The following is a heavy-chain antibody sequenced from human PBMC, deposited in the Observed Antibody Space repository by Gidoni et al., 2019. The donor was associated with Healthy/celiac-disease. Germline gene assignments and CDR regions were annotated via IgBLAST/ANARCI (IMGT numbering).Heavy chain of an antibody. CDR3: ARVGGSGRKNWYFDL. Sequence: QVQLVQSGAEVKKPGSSVKVSCKASGGTFSRYAISWVRQAPGQGLEWMGGIIPIFGTANYAQKFQGRVTITADESTSTAYMELSSLRSEDTAVYYCARVGGSGRKNWYFDLWGRGTLVTVSS. J-gene: IGHJ2*01. D-gene: IGHD2-15*01. CDR1: GGTFSRYA. V-gene: IGHV1-69*01. CDR2: IIPIFGTA.